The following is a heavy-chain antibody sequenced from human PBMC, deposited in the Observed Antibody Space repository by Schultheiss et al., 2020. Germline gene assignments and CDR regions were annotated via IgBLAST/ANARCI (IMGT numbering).Heavy chain of an antibody. CDR2: ISYDGSNK. D-gene: IGHD3-16*01. CDR3: AKEVWGTDTKYYFDY. CDR1: GFTFSSYA. Sequence: GESLKISCAASGFTFSSYAMHWVRQAPGKGLEWVAVISYDGSNKYYADSVKGRFTISRDNSKNTLYLQMNSLRAEDTAVYYCAKEVWGTDTKYYFDYWGQGTLVTVSS. J-gene: IGHJ4*02. V-gene: IGHV3-30-3*01.